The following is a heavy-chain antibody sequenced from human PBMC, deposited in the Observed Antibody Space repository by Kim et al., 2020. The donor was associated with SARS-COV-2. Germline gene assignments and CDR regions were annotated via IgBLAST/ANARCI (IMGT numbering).Heavy chain of an antibody. CDR2: INAYTGDK. CDR3: ARDLGAFHSGSDY. Sequence: ASVKVSCKASGYSFPTYGISWVRQAPGKGLEWMGWINAYTGDKNSEERFQDRVTLTTDTSKRTAYMEMTSLTPDDTAVYYCARDLGAFHSGSDYWGQGTLVIVSS. CDR1: GYSFPTYG. V-gene: IGHV1-18*01. J-gene: IGHJ4*02. D-gene: IGHD1-26*01.